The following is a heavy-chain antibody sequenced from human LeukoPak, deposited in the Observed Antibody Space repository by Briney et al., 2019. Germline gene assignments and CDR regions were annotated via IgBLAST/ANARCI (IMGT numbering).Heavy chain of an antibody. V-gene: IGHV4-59*01. CDR1: GGSISSYY. CDR2: IYYSGST. D-gene: IGHD1-14*01. J-gene: IGHJ4*02. Sequence: PSETLSLTCTVSGGSISSYYWSWIRQPPGKGLEWIGYIYYSGSTNYNPSLKSRVTISVDTSKNQFSLKLSSVTAADTAVYYCASGRRSFDYWGQGTLVTVSS. CDR3: ASGRRSFDY.